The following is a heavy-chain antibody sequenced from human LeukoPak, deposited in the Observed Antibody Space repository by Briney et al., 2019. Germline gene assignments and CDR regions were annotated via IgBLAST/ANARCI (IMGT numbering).Heavy chain of an antibody. Sequence: ASVKVSCKASGYTFTSYDINWVRQATGQGLEGMVWMNPNSGNTGYAQKFQGRVTMTRNTSISTAYMELSSLRSEDTAVYYCARALYCSSTSCYRRGRNWFDPWGQGTLVTVSS. CDR1: GYTFTSYD. V-gene: IGHV1-8*01. CDR2: MNPNSGNT. D-gene: IGHD2-2*02. J-gene: IGHJ5*02. CDR3: ARALYCSSTSCYRRGRNWFDP.